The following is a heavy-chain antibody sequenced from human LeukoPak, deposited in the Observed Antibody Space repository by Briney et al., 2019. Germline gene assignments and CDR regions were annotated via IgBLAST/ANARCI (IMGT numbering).Heavy chain of an antibody. CDR3: ARDYRSSSGRSIDY. D-gene: IGHD6-6*01. CDR1: GFTFSNYW. V-gene: IGHV3-7*01. J-gene: IGHJ4*02. Sequence: PGGSLRLSCAASGFTFSNYWMSWVRQAPGKGLEWVANIKQDGSEKYYVDSVKGRFTISRDNAKNSLYLQMNSLTIEDTAVYYCARDYRSSSGRSIDYWGQGTLVPVSS. CDR2: IKQDGSEK.